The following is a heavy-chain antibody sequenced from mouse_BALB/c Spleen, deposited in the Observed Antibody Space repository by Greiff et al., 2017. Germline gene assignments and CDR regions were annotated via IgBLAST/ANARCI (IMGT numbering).Heavy chain of an antibody. CDR3: ARGGPGSSGLYYYAMDY. CDR1: GYAFSSYW. CDR2: IYPGDGDT. J-gene: IGHJ4*01. D-gene: IGHD3-1*01. V-gene: IGHV1-80*01. Sequence: QVQLQQSGAELVRPGSSVKISCKASGYAFSSYWMNWVKQRPGQGLEWIGQIYPGDGDTNYNGKFKGKATLTADKSSSTAYMQLSSLTSEDSAVYFCARGGPGSSGLYYYAMDYWGQGTSVTVSS.